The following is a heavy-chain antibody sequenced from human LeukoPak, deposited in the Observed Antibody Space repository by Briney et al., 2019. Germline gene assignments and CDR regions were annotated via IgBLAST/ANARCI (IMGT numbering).Heavy chain of an antibody. Sequence: GGSLRLSCAASGFIFSNYGMHWVRQAPGKGLEWVAGIWYDGYNKFYADSAKGRFTISRDNSKNTLYLQMSSLRAEDTALYYCVRVSHYGSGYYYTLAYWGQGTLVTVSS. J-gene: IGHJ4*02. D-gene: IGHD3-10*01. V-gene: IGHV3-33*01. CDR1: GFIFSNYG. CDR2: IWYDGYNK. CDR3: VRVSHYGSGYYYTLAY.